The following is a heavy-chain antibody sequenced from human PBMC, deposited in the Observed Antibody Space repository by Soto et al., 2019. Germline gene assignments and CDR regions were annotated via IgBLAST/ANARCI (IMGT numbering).Heavy chain of an antibody. CDR1: GFTFDDYT. J-gene: IGHJ6*02. V-gene: IGHV3-9*01. CDR2: INWNGVAM. Sequence: EVQLVESGGGLVQPGRSLRLSCAASGFTFDDYTMHWVWQAPGKGLEWVSSINWNGVAMDYADSVRGRFTISRDNARNSLILQMSSLRPEDTALYYCAKDRYSSSSLDYYYYYGMDVWGQGTTVTVSS. D-gene: IGHD6-6*01. CDR3: AKDRYSSSSLDYYYYYGMDV.